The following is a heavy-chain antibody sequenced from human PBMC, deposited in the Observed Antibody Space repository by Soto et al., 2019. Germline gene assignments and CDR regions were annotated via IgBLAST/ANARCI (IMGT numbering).Heavy chain of an antibody. Sequence: QVQLVESGGGVVQPGGSLRLSCSASGFTFSDYGMHWVRQAPDKGLEWVAVISYDGSDKYFADSVRGRFAISRDNSKDTLYLHMNSLRAEDTAIYYCAKSHPITVISLDYWGQGTLVTVSS. CDR3: AKSHPITVISLDY. D-gene: IGHD6-19*01. V-gene: IGHV3-30*18. J-gene: IGHJ4*02. CDR2: ISYDGSDK. CDR1: GFTFSDYG.